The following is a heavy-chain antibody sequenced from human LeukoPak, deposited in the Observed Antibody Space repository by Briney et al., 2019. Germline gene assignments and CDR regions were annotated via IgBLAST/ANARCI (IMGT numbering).Heavy chain of an antibody. Sequence: GGSLRLSCAASGFTFSNFWMSWVRQAPGRGLEWVANIHPEGNEKYHVESVEGRFTISRDNIKNSLFLQMHGLRVEDTAVYYCARGDDFSGDYWGQGTLVTVPS. CDR1: GFTFSNFW. D-gene: IGHD1-1*01. V-gene: IGHV3-7*04. CDR2: IHPEGNEK. J-gene: IGHJ4*02. CDR3: ARGDDFSGDY.